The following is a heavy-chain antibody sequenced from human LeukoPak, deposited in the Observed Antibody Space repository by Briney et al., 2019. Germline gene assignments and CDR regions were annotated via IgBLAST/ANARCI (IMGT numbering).Heavy chain of an antibody. Sequence: SETLSLTCTVSGGSISSGDYYWSWIRQPPGKSLEWIGYIYYSGSTYYNPSLKSRVTISVDTSKNQFSLKLSSVTAADTAVYYCARDRAARLLDYWGQGTLVTVSS. CDR1: GGSISSGDYY. D-gene: IGHD6-6*01. J-gene: IGHJ4*02. V-gene: IGHV4-30-4*08. CDR2: IYYSGST. CDR3: ARDRAARLLDY.